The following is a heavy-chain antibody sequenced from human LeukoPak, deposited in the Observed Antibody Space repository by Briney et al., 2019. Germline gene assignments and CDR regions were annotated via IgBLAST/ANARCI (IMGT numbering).Heavy chain of an antibody. CDR1: GGSISNSSSY. Sequence: KPSETLSLTCTVSGGSISNSSSYWGWIRQPPGKGLEWIGSIYYSGSTYHNPSLKSRVTISVDTSKNQFSLKLSSVTAADTAVYYCARHSPVGIFYFDYWGQGTLVTVSS. CDR3: ARHSPVGIFYFDY. J-gene: IGHJ4*02. D-gene: IGHD1-26*01. V-gene: IGHV4-39*01. CDR2: IYYSGST.